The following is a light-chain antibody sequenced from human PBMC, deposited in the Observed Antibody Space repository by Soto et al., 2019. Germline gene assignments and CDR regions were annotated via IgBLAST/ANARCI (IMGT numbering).Light chain of an antibody. CDR3: SSYAGSNHVV. CDR2: EVS. J-gene: IGLJ2*01. CDR1: SSDVGGYNY. Sequence: QSALTQPPSASGSPGQSVTISCTGTSSDVGGYNYVSWYQQHPGKAPKLMIYEVSKRPSGVPDRFSGSKSGNTASLTVSGLQAEVEADYCCSSYAGSNHVVFGGGTKLTVL. V-gene: IGLV2-8*01.